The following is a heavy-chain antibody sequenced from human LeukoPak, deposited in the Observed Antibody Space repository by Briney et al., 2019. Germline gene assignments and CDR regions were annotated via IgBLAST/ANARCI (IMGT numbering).Heavy chain of an antibody. CDR3: AARYNWNDLAY. V-gene: IGHV3-15*01. CDR1: GFTFSSYS. J-gene: IGHJ4*02. Sequence: GGSLRLSCAASGFTFSSYSMNWVRQAPGKGLEWVGRIKSKTDGGTTDYAAPVKGRFTISRDDSKNTLYLQMDRLKTEDRAVYYCAARYNWNDLAYWGQGTLVTVSS. D-gene: IGHD1-1*01. CDR2: IKSKTDGGTT.